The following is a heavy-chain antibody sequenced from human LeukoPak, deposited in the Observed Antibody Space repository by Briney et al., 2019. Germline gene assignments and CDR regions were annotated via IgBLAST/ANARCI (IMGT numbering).Heavy chain of an antibody. V-gene: IGHV3-7*01. Sequence: SGRSLRLSCAASGFTFNSYGMHWVRQAPGKGLEWVANIKQDGSKLSYVDSVKGRFIVSRDNAKNSLYLQMNSLRAEDTAVCYCARWEARDTWVYDCWGQGTLVTVSS. D-gene: IGHD1-26*01. CDR3: ARWEARDTWVYDC. CDR2: IKQDGSKL. J-gene: IGHJ4*02. CDR1: GFTFNSYG.